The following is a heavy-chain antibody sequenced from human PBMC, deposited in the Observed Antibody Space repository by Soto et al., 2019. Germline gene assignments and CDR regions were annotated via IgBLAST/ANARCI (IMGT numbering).Heavy chain of an antibody. CDR1: GFIFKMYW. V-gene: IGHV3-74*01. Sequence: GGSLRLSCAASGFIFKMYWMHWVRQSPGKGLVWISRIYNDGTYSDYADPVRGRFTISRDNVNDTLYLQMNNLRAEDSGLYYCTRGPRPISTGTGAYWGQGTQVTVSS. CDR2: IYNDGTYS. J-gene: IGHJ4*02. D-gene: IGHD3-10*01. CDR3: TRGPRPISTGTGAY.